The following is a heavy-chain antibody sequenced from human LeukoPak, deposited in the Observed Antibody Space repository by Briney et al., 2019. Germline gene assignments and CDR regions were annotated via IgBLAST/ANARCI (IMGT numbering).Heavy chain of an antibody. Sequence: ASVKVSCKASGYTFTNYYIHWVRQAPGQGLEWMGIINPIGGTTDYPQKFQGRVTMTRDTSTSTVYVELSSLRSEDTAVYFCARQQGPQNLNFDYWGQGTLVTVSS. J-gene: IGHJ4*02. CDR1: GYTFTNYY. V-gene: IGHV1-46*01. CDR2: INPIGGTT. D-gene: IGHD1-14*01. CDR3: ARQQGPQNLNFDY.